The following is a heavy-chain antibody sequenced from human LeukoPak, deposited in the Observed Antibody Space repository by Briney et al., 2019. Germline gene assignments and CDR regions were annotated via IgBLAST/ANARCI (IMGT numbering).Heavy chain of an antibody. J-gene: IGHJ4*02. D-gene: IGHD1-26*01. CDR3: ARHEGSGSYYSY. Sequence: GESLKISCKGSGYSFTTYWIAWVRQMPGRGLEWMGIISPDDSEIRYSPSFRGQVTISADKSISTAYLQWSRLKASDTAIYYCARHEGSGSYYSYWGQGTLVTVSP. CDR2: ISPDDSEI. V-gene: IGHV5-51*01. CDR1: GYSFTTYW.